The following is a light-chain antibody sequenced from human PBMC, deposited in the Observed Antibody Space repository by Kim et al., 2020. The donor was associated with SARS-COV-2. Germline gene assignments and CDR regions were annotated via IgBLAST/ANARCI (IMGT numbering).Light chain of an antibody. CDR1: KLGDKS. V-gene: IGLV3-1*01. Sequence: SYELTQPPSVSVSPGQTGTITCSGDKLGDKSVSWYQQKPGQSPLLVIYQDIYRPSGIPARFSGSNSGNTATLTISGTQAMDEADYYCQAWDRGSGGVFGGGTKLTVL. CDR2: QDI. CDR3: QAWDRGSGGV. J-gene: IGLJ3*02.